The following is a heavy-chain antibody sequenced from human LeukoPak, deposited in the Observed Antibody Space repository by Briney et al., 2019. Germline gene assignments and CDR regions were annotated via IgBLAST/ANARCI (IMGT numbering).Heavy chain of an antibody. J-gene: IGHJ4*02. CDR3: ARDWESVVEID. CDR1: GLNFSDYY. D-gene: IGHD5-24*01. V-gene: IGHV3-11*01. Sequence: GGSLRLSCAASGLNFSDYYMSWIRQAPGKGLEWVSYISSSGRTKYYADSVKGRFTISRDNAKNSLYLQMNSLRAEDTAVYYCARDWESVVEIDWGQGTLVTVSS. CDR2: ISSSGRTK.